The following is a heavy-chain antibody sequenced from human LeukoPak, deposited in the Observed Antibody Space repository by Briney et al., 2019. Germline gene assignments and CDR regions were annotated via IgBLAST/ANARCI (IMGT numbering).Heavy chain of an antibody. J-gene: IGHJ3*02. Sequence: ASVKVSCKASGYTFTSYDIGWVRQAPGQGLEWMGWISAYNDNTNYAQKLQGRVTMTTDTSTSTAYMDLRSLRSDDTAVYYCAREAAAAGTGAFDIWGQGTMVTVSS. D-gene: IGHD6-13*01. CDR3: AREAAAAGTGAFDI. V-gene: IGHV1-18*01. CDR2: ISAYNDNT. CDR1: GYTFTSYD.